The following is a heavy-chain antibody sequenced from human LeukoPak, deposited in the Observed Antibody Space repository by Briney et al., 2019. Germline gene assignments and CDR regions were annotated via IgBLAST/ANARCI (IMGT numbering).Heavy chain of an antibody. Sequence: GGSLRLSCASSGFTFSTYAMSWVRQAPGKGLEWVSAICGSDGSRYYADSVKGRFTISRDNSKNTLYLQMNSLRAEDTAVCYCARDIPYSSSWYQGYYCGMDVWGQGTTVTVSS. J-gene: IGHJ6*02. V-gene: IGHV3-23*01. CDR2: ICGSDGSR. D-gene: IGHD6-13*01. CDR3: ARDIPYSSSWYQGYYCGMDV. CDR1: GFTFSTYA.